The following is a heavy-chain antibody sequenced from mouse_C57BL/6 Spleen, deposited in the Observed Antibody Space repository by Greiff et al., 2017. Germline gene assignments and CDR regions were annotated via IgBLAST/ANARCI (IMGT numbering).Heavy chain of an antibody. CDR2: IDPSDGET. Sequence: QVQLQQPGAELVRPGSSVKLSCKASGYTFTSYWLPWVQQRPIQGLEWIGNIDPSDGETHYNQKLKDKATLTVDKSSSTPYLQLSSLTSEDSAVYYWARSKTAQATWFAYWGQGTLVTVSA. CDR1: GYTFTSYW. J-gene: IGHJ3*01. D-gene: IGHD3-2*02. V-gene: IGHV1-52*01. CDR3: ARSKTAQATWFAY.